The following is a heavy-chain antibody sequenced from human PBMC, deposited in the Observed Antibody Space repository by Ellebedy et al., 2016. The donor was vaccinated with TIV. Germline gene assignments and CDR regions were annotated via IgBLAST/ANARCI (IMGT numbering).Heavy chain of an antibody. D-gene: IGHD1-20*01. CDR1: GGSFSGHS. CDR2: INHRGST. CDR3: ARGNFQDVDLDHWYFDL. Sequence: SETLSLTCAVYGGSFSGHSWSWIRQPPGKDLEWIGEINHRGSTSYNRSLRSRVTISIDTSKYQFSLRLSAVTAADTAVYYCARGNFQDVDLDHWYFDLWGRGTLVTVSS. V-gene: IGHV4-34*01. J-gene: IGHJ2*01.